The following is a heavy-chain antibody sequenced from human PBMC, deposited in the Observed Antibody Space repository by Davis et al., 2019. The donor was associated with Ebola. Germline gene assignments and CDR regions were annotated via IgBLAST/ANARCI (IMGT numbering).Heavy chain of an antibody. CDR1: GGSFSGYY. Sequence: PSETLSLTCAVYGGSFSGYYWSWIRQPPGKGLEWIGEINHSGSTNYNPSLKSRVTMSVDTSKNQFSLKLSSVTAADTAVYYCARDNPPSYYMDVWGKGTTVTVSS. V-gene: IGHV4-34*01. CDR3: ARDNPPSYYMDV. D-gene: IGHD1-14*01. CDR2: INHSGST. J-gene: IGHJ6*03.